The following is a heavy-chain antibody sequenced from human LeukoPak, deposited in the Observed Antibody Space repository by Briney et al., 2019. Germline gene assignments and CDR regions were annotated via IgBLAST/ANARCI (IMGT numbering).Heavy chain of an antibody. J-gene: IGHJ5*02. V-gene: IGHV3-23*01. Sequence: GGSPRLSCAASGFTFSSYGMSWVRQAPGKGLEWVSAISGSGGSTYYADSVKGRFTISRDNSKNTLYLQMNSLRAEDTAVYYCAKDRMVRGSNWFDPWGQGTLVTVSS. CDR3: AKDRMVRGSNWFDP. D-gene: IGHD3-10*01. CDR1: GFTFSSYG. CDR2: ISGSGGST.